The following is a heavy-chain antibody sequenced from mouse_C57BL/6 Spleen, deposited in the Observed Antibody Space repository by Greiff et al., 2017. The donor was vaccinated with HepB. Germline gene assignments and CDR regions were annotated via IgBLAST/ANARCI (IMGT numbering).Heavy chain of an antibody. J-gene: IGHJ3*01. V-gene: IGHV1-50*01. CDR1: GYTFTSYW. Sequence: QVQLQQPGAELVKPGASVKLSCKASGYTFTSYWMQWVKQRPGQGLEWIGEIDPSDSYTNYNQKFKGKATLTVDTSSSTAYMQLSSLTSEDSAVYYCARRDGEFAYWGQGTLVTVSA. CDR2: IDPSDSYT. D-gene: IGHD2-3*01. CDR3: ARRDGEFAY.